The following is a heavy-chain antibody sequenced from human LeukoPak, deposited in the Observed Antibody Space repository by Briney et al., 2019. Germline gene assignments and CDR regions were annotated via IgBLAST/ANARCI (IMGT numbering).Heavy chain of an antibody. CDR3: AKFDVRTRIMGAALNY. V-gene: IGHV3-23*01. CDR2: ISGSGGST. D-gene: IGHD1-26*01. J-gene: IGHJ4*02. Sequence: GGSLRLSCAASGFTFSSYAMSWVRQAPGKGLEWVSAISGSGGSTYYADSVKGRFTISRDNSKNTLYLQMNSLRAEDTAVYYCAKFDVRTRIMGAALNYWGQGTLVTVSS. CDR1: GFTFSSYA.